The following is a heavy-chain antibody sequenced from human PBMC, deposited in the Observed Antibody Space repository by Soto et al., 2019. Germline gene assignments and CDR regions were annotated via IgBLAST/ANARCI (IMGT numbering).Heavy chain of an antibody. J-gene: IGHJ5*02. Sequence: SVKVSCKASGGTFSSYAISWVRQAPGQGLEWMGGIIPIFGTANYAQKFQGRVTITADKSTSTAYMELSSLRSEDTAVYYCARGPKGYCSSTSCFNNWFDPWGQGTLVTVSS. CDR2: IIPIFGTA. CDR3: ARGPKGYCSSTSCFNNWFDP. D-gene: IGHD2-2*01. CDR1: GGTFSSYA. V-gene: IGHV1-69*06.